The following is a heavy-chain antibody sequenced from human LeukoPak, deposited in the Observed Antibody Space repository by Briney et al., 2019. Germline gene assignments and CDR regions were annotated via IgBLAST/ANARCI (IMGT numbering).Heavy chain of an antibody. V-gene: IGHV3-33*01. CDR3: ARVIGYCSGGSCYRYYGMDV. J-gene: IGHJ6*02. D-gene: IGHD2-15*01. Sequence: GGSLRLSCAASGFTFSSYGMHWVRQAPGKGLEWVAVIWYDGSNKYYADSVKGRFTISRDNSKNTLYLQMNSLRAEDTAVYYCARVIGYCSGGSCYRYYGMDVWGQGTTVTVSS. CDR2: IWYDGSNK. CDR1: GFTFSSYG.